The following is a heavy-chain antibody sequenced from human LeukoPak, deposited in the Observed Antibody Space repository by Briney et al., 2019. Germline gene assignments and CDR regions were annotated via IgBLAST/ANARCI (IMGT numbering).Heavy chain of an antibody. CDR2: INKDGSEI. V-gene: IGHV3-7*01. CDR3: ARDKVTY. CDR1: GFTFSNYW. J-gene: IGHJ4*02. Sequence: GGSLRLSCAASGFTFSNYWMSWVRQAPGEGLEWVAHINKDGSEIYYVDSVKGRFTISGDNAKSSLSLQMNSLRVEDTAVYYCARDKVTYWGQGILVTVSS.